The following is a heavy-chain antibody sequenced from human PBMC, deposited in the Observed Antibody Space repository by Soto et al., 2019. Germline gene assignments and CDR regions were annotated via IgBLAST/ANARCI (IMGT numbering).Heavy chain of an antibody. J-gene: IGHJ4*02. CDR2: IYSSGIT. D-gene: IGHD5-18*01. CDR1: GGSIRRGGYY. CDR3: ARDAAAVDTIMVTGDVLDS. Sequence: QVQLPESGPGLVKPSQTLSLTCTVSGGSIRRGGYYWSWIRQHPGKGLEWIGYIYSSGITSYNPSLKSRVNISVDTSKNQLSLKLSSVTVADTAVYYCARDAAAVDTIMVTGDVLDSWGQGTLVTVSS. V-gene: IGHV4-31*03.